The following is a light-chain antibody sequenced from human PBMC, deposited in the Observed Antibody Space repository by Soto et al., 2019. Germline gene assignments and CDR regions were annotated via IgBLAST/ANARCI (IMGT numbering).Light chain of an antibody. V-gene: IGKV3-15*01. CDR3: RQDNDWLPIT. CDR1: QSVSSK. J-gene: IGKJ5*01. Sequence: IVVTNSPGTLSLSPRERAALSCRASQSVSSKLAWYRQRPGQAPRLVIYDTSTRATGVPARFSGSGSGTEFTLTISSLQYEEYGVCYCRQDNDWLPITFGEVTRLEI. CDR2: DTS.